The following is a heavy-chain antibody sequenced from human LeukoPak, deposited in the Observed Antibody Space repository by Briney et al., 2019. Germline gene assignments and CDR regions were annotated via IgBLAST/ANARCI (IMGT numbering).Heavy chain of an antibody. CDR2: IYHSGST. D-gene: IGHD3/OR15-3a*01. Sequence: SQTLSLTCTVSGGSISSGGYYWSWIRQPPGKGLEWIGYIYHSGSTYYNPSLKSRVTISVDRSKNQFSLKLSSVTAADTAVYYCARVGTGAAELDYWGQGTLVTVSS. CDR3: ARVGTGAAELDY. V-gene: IGHV4-30-2*01. J-gene: IGHJ4*02. CDR1: GGSISSGGYY.